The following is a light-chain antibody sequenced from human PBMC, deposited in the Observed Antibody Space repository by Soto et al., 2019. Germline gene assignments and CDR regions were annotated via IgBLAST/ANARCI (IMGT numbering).Light chain of an antibody. CDR1: QSLLHSNGYNY. Sequence: DIVTTQSPLSLPVTPGEPASISCRSSQSLLHSNGYNYLDWYLQRPGQSPQLLIYLGSNRASGVPDRFSGSASGTDFTLKISRVEAEDVGVYYCMQALQTQWTFGQGTKVEIK. CDR2: LGS. V-gene: IGKV2-28*01. J-gene: IGKJ1*01. CDR3: MQALQTQWT.